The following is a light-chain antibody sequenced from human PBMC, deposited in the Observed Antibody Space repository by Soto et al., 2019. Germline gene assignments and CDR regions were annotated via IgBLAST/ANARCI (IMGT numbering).Light chain of an antibody. CDR3: QQYSSSPGT. J-gene: IGKJ1*01. Sequence: EIVLTQSPGTLSLSPGERATLSCRASQSVSSSHLAWYQQRLGQAPRLLIYGTSNGATGIPDRFSGSRSGTDFTLTITRLESEDFAVYYCQQYSSSPGTFGQGTKVDIK. V-gene: IGKV3-20*01. CDR1: QSVSSSH. CDR2: GTS.